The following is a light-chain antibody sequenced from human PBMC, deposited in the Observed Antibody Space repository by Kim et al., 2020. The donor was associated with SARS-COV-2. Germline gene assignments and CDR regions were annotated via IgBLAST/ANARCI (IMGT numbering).Light chain of an antibody. V-gene: IGLV4-69*01. J-gene: IGLJ3*02. CDR2: LNSDGSH. Sequence: QPVLTQSPSASASLGASVKLTCTLSSGHSIYAIAWHQQQPEKGPRYLMKLNSDGSHSKGDGIPDRFSGSSSGAERYLTISSLQSEDEADYYCQTWGTGIRVFGRGTQLTVL. CDR1: SGHSIYA. CDR3: QTWGTGIRV.